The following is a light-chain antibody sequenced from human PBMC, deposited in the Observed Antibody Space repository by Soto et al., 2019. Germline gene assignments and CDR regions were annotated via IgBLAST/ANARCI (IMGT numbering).Light chain of an antibody. Sequence: SYELTQPPSVSVAPGQTARITCGGNDIGSKSVHWYQQKPGQAPVVVVYEDYDRPSGIPERFSGSNSGNTATLTITRVEAGDEADYYCLVWDNSGDRDVFGTGTQVTVL. V-gene: IGLV3-21*02. CDR1: DIGSKS. J-gene: IGLJ1*01. CDR3: LVWDNSGDRDV. CDR2: EDY.